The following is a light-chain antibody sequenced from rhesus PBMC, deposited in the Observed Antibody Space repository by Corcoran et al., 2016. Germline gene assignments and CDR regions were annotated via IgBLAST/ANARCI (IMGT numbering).Light chain of an antibody. CDR3: LQYSSSPLT. V-gene: IGKV1-22*01. J-gene: IGKJ4*01. Sequence: DIKMTQSPSSLSASVGDTVTITCRASQSIRSWLDWYQQKPGKDPNLLIYKESSLQSGVPSRFRGSGSGTDFTLTISSLQPEDFATYYCLQYSSSPLTFGGGTKVEIK. CDR2: KES. CDR1: QSIRSW.